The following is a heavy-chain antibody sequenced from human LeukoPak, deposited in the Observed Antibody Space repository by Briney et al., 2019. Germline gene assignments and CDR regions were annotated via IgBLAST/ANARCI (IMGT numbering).Heavy chain of an antibody. V-gene: IGHV4-4*07. CDR2: IYTSGST. J-gene: IGHJ4*02. CDR3: VSYSGSNACYAY. Sequence: SETLSLTCTVSGASISSYYWSWIRQPAGKGLEWIGRIYTSGSTNYNPSLKSRVTMSVDTSKNQFSLKFSSVTAADTAVYYCVSYSGSNACYAYWRQGTMVTVSS. CDR1: GASISSYY. D-gene: IGHD1-26*01.